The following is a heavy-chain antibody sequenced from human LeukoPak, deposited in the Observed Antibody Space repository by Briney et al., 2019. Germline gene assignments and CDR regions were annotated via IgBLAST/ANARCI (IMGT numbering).Heavy chain of an antibody. D-gene: IGHD3-22*01. Sequence: GASVKVSCKASGYTFTSYAMHWVRQAPGQRLEWMGWINAGNGNTKYSQEFQGRFTISSDNAKNSLYLQMNSLRAEDTAVYYCARALYDSSGYYFDYWGQGTLVTVSS. CDR2: INAGNGNT. V-gene: IGHV1-3*03. CDR1: GYTFTSYA. CDR3: ARALYDSSGYYFDY. J-gene: IGHJ4*02.